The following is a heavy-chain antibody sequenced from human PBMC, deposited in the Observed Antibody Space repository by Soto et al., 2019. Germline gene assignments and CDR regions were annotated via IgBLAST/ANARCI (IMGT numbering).Heavy chain of an antibody. Sequence: SETLSFTCAVSGFFISSGNYWGWIRKPPGKGLEWIGSIFHGGNTYYNPSLKSRVTISVDMSKNQFSLKLNSVTAADTAVYYCARARWYDAFDVWGQGTVVTVSS. J-gene: IGHJ3*01. D-gene: IGHD2-15*01. CDR2: IFHGGNT. CDR1: GFFISSGNY. V-gene: IGHV4-38-2*01. CDR3: ARARWYDAFDV.